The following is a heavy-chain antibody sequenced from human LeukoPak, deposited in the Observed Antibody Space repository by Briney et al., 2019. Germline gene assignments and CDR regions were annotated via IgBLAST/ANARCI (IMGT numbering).Heavy chain of an antibody. CDR3: NAYDYPFDVFDM. V-gene: IGHV3-49*03. Sequence: PGGSLRLSCAASGFTFDDYAMSWFRQAPGKGLEWVGFIRSKGYGGATEYAASVKGRFTLSRDDSKSIAYLQMSSLKTEDTAVYYCNAYDYPFDVFDMWGQGTMVTVSS. J-gene: IGHJ3*02. CDR2: IRSKGYGGAT. D-gene: IGHD5-12*01. CDR1: GFTFDDYA.